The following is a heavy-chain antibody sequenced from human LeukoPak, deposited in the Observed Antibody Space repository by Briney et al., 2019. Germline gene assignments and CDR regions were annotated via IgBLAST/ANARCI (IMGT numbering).Heavy chain of an antibody. Sequence: SETLSLTCTVSGDSISSRSYYWGWIRQPPGKGLEWIGSIYYSGSTHYNSSLLSRVTISVDTSKNQFSLKLTSVTAADTAVYYCAKYGGSGWAIFDYWGQGTLVTVSS. CDR2: IYYSGST. D-gene: IGHD6-19*01. J-gene: IGHJ4*02. CDR1: GDSISSRSYY. CDR3: AKYGGSGWAIFDY. V-gene: IGHV4-39*01.